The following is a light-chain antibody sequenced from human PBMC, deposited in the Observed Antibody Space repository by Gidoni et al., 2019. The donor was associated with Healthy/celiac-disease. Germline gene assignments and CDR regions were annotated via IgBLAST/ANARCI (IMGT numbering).Light chain of an antibody. CDR2: DAS. J-gene: IGKJ2*01. V-gene: IGKV3-11*01. CDR3: QQRSDWPTYT. CDR1: QSVSSY. Sequence: EIVLTQSAATLSMSPGERATLSCRASQSVSSYLAWYQQKPGRAPRLLIYDASNRTTGIPARFSGSGSGTDFTLTISSIEPEDVAVYYCQQRSDWPTYTFGQGTKLEIK.